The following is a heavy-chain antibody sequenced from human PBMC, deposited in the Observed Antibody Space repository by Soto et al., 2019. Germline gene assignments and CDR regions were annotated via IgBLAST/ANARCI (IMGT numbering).Heavy chain of an antibody. V-gene: IGHV3-23*01. CDR3: AKAPRSWLDQNLQRIFDY. CDR1: GFTFSSYA. D-gene: IGHD2-15*01. CDR2: ISGSGGST. J-gene: IGHJ4*02. Sequence: GGSLRLSCAASGFTFSSYAMSWVRQAPGKGLEWVSAISGSGGSTYYADSVKGRFTISRDNSKNTPYLQMNSLRAEETAVYYCAKAPRSWLDQNLQRIFDYWGQGTLVTVSS.